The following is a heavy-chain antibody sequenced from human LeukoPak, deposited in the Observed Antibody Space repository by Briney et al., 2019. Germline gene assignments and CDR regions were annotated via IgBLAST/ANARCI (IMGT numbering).Heavy chain of an antibody. CDR3: ARADGYCSSATCYSWDY. D-gene: IGHD2-2*03. Sequence: GGSLRLSCAASGFTVSSNYMSWVRQAPGKGLEWVSVIYSGGSTYYADSVKGRFTISRDNSKNTLYLQMNSLRAEDTAVYYCARADGYCSSATCYSWDYWGQGTLVTVSS. CDR1: GFTVSSNY. J-gene: IGHJ4*02. CDR2: IYSGGST. V-gene: IGHV3-53*01.